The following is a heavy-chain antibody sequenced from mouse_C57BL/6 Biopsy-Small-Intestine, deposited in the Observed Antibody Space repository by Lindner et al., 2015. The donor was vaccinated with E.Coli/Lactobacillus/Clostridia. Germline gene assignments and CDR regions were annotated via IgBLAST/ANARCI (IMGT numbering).Heavy chain of an antibody. Sequence: SVKVSCKASGYTFPSYAISWVRQAPGQGLEWMGWISASNGNMKSAQKLQGRVTMTTDTSTSTAYMELRSLRSDDTAVYYCARSGTYAYGMDVWGHGTTVTVSS. CDR1: GYTFPSYA. CDR2: ISASNGNM. D-gene: IGHD1-1*01. V-gene: IGHV1-4*01. CDR3: ARSGTYAYGMDV. J-gene: IGHJ1*01.